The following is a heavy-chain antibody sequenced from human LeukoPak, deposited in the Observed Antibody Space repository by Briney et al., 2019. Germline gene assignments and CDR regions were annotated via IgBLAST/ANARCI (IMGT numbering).Heavy chain of an antibody. CDR3: ARVSKVVTQDRYFDY. CDR1: GGTFSSYA. D-gene: IGHD4-23*01. V-gene: IGHV1-69*01. J-gene: IGHJ4*02. Sequence: GASVKVSCKASGGTFSSYAISWVRQAPGQGLEWMGGIIPIFGTANYAQKFQGRVTITADESTSTAYMELSSLRSEDTAVYYCARVSKVVTQDRYFDYWGQGTLVTVSS. CDR2: IIPIFGTA.